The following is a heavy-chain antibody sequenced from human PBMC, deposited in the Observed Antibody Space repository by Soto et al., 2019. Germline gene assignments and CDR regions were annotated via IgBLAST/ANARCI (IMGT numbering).Heavy chain of an antibody. CDR2: ISYSGST. Sequence: QVQLQESGPGLVKPSQTLSLTCTVSGGSFSSGGYYWSWIRQHPGKGLDWIGYISYSGSTYYNPSLKSRVTISLDTSKNQFSLDLSSVTAADTAMYYCARSTTVGYWFDPWGQGTLVTVSS. CDR1: GGSFSSGGYY. CDR3: ARSTTVGYWFDP. V-gene: IGHV4-31*03. D-gene: IGHD1-26*01. J-gene: IGHJ5*02.